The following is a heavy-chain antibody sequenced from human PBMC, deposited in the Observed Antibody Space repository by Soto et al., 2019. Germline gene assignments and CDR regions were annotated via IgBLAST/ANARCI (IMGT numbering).Heavy chain of an antibody. CDR3: AIEPPLVEGPAASPYYYYGMDV. Sequence: GGSLRLSCAASGFTFSSYSMNWVRQAPGKGLEWVSSISSSSSYIYYADSVKGRFTISRDNARNSLYLQMNSLRAEDTAVYYCAIEPPLVEGPAASPYYYYGMDVWGQGTTVTVSS. J-gene: IGHJ6*02. D-gene: IGHD2-2*01. V-gene: IGHV3-21*01. CDR2: ISSSSSYI. CDR1: GFTFSSYS.